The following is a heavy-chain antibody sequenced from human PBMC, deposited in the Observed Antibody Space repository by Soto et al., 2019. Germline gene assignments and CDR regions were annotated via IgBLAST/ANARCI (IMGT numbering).Heavy chain of an antibody. V-gene: IGHV4-31*03. Sequence: TLSLTCTVSGGSITRGGYYWSWIRQHPGKGLEWIGYIYNSGTPFYNPFFKSRFTISVDTSQNQFSLKLTSVTAADTAVYYCARDPAPWGQGTLVTVSS. CDR3: ARDPAP. J-gene: IGHJ5*02. CDR2: IYNSGTP. CDR1: GGSITRGGYY.